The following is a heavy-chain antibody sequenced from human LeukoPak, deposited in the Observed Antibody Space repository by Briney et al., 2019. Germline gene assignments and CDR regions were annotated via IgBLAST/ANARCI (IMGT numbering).Heavy chain of an antibody. V-gene: IGHV1-2*06. J-gene: IGHJ6*03. CDR2: INPNSGGT. D-gene: IGHD6-19*01. Sequence: GASVKVSCKASGYTFTGYYMHWVRQAPGQGLEWMGRINPNSGGTNYAQKFQGRVTITRDTSISTAYMELSRLRSDDTAVYYCARTRESSSGWYPYYYYYYMDVWGKGTTVTVSS. CDR1: GYTFTGYY. CDR3: ARTRESSSGWYPYYYYYYMDV.